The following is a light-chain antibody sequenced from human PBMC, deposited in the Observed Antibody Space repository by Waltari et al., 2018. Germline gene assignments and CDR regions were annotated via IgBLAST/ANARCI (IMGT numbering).Light chain of an antibody. CDR3: TSRDFTGTVC. CDR1: SLRNEA. V-gene: IGLV3-19*01. Sequence: SSELTQDPAVSVALGKTVRITYEGDSLRNEAASWYQQKPGQDPMLLIYGKNRRPSGIPDRFSGSTSGTTASLTITGAQAEDEADYHCTSRDFTGTVCFGGGTKVTVL. CDR2: GKN. J-gene: IGLJ2*01.